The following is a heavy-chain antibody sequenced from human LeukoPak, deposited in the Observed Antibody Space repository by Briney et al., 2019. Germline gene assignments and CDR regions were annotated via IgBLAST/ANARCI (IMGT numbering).Heavy chain of an antibody. CDR1: GYTFTSYD. CDR2: MNPNSGNT. Sequence: ASVKVSCKASGYTFTSYDINWVRQATGQGLEWMGWMNPNSGNTGSAQRFQGRVTMTRDTSIGTAYMELSSLRSEDTAVYYCARGPLVRLPSSFDPWGQGTLVTVSS. D-gene: IGHD3-16*02. CDR3: ARGPLVRLPSSFDP. V-gene: IGHV1-8*01. J-gene: IGHJ5*02.